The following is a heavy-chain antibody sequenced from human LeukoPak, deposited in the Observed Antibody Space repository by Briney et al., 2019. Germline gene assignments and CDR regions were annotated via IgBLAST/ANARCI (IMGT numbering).Heavy chain of an antibody. Sequence: ASVKVSCKASGYTFTGYYMHLVRQAPGQRLEWMGWINPNSGGTNYAQKFQGRVTMTRDTSISTAYMELSRLRSDVTAVYFCARAGWMRAFDIWGQGTMVTVSS. CDR2: INPNSGGT. J-gene: IGHJ3*02. CDR3: ARAGWMRAFDI. CDR1: GYTFTGYY. V-gene: IGHV1-2*02. D-gene: IGHD6-19*01.